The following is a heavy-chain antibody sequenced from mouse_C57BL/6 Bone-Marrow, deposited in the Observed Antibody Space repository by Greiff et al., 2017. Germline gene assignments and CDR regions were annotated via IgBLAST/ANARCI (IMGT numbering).Heavy chain of an antibody. CDR1: GFTFSSYA. D-gene: IGHD1-1*01. J-gene: IGHJ2*01. Sequence: EVKLVESGGGLVKPGGSLKLSCAASGFTFSSYAMSWVRQTPEKRLEWVATISDGGSYTYYPDNVKGRFTISRDNAKNNLYLQMSHLKSEDTAMYYCAGGFTTVAVDYWGQGTTLTVSS. CDR2: ISDGGSYT. V-gene: IGHV5-4*03. CDR3: AGGFTTVAVDY.